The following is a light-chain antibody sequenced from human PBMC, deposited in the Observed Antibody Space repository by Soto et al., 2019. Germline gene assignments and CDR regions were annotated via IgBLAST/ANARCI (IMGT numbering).Light chain of an antibody. CDR3: GTWDSSLSAHVV. CDR2: ENN. J-gene: IGLJ2*01. CDR1: SSNIGNDY. V-gene: IGLV1-51*02. Sequence: QSVLTQPPSVSAAPGQRVTISCSGSSSNIGNDYVSWYQQLPGTAPKLLIYENNKRPSGIPDRFSGSKSGTSATLGITGLPSGDEADYYCGTWDSSLSAHVVFGGGTKVTVL.